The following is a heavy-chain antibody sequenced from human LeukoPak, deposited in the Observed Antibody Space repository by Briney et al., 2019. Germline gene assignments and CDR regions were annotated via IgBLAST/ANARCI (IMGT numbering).Heavy chain of an antibody. CDR3: AKDLGYCSSTSCYRDYFDY. CDR1: GFTFSSYG. V-gene: IGHV3-30*02. CDR2: IRYDGSNK. Sequence: PGGSLRLSCAASGFTFSSYGMHWVRQAPGKGLEWVAFIRYDGSNKYYADSVEGRFTISRDNSKNTLYLQMNSLRAEDTAVYYCAKDLGYCSSTSCYRDYFDYWGQGTLVTVSS. D-gene: IGHD2-2*02. J-gene: IGHJ4*02.